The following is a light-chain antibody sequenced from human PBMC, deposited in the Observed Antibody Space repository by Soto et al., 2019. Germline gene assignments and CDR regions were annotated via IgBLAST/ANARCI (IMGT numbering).Light chain of an antibody. CDR2: WAS. J-gene: IGKJ4*01. V-gene: IGKV4-1*01. Sequence: DIVMTQSPDSLAVSLGERATINCKSSRSVLYSSNNMNYLAWYQQKLGQPPKLLIYWASTRESGVPDLFSGSGSGTDFTLTISSLQAEDVAIYYCQQYYSTPVTFGGGTKVEIK. CDR3: QQYYSTPVT. CDR1: RSVLYSSNNMNY.